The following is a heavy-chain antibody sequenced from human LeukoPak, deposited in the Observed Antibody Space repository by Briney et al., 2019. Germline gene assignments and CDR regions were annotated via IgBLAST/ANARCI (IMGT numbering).Heavy chain of an antibody. CDR2: IKQDGSEK. Sequence: GGSLRLSGAASGFTFSNYWMTWVRQAPGKGLEWVANIKQDGSEKYYVDSVKGRFTISRDNVKDSLYLQMSSLRDEDTALYYCTRDAGMDVWGQGTTVTVSS. CDR1: GFTFSNYW. J-gene: IGHJ6*02. CDR3: TRDAGMDV. V-gene: IGHV3-7*05.